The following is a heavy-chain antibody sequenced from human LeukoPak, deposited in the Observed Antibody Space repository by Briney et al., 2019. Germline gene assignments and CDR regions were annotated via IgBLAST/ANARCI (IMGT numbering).Heavy chain of an antibody. Sequence: GSLRLSCAASGFTFSSYAMSWVRQAPGKGLEWVSAISGSGGSTYYADSVKGRFTISRDNSKNSLYLQMNSLRAEDTAVYYCARDFEERLGLAAAGTDYWGQGTLVTVSS. CDR2: ISGSGGST. J-gene: IGHJ4*02. CDR3: ARDFEERLGLAAAGTDY. V-gene: IGHV3-23*01. CDR1: GFTFSSYA. D-gene: IGHD6-13*01.